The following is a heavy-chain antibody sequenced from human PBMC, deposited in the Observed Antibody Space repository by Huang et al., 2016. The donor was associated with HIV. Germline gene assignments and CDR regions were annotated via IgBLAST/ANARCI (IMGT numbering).Heavy chain of an antibody. V-gene: IGHV3-7*01. Sequence: EVQLVESGGGLVQPGGSLRLSCTASGFTFSSYWLSWVRQDTGKGVGGVASKRQDVSEKCYVDSEKGLFSISRDNAKNSLYLQMNSLRAEDTAVYYCARRLRYYYGSGRTSGYFDYWGQGTLVTVSS. D-gene: IGHD3-10*01. CDR2: KRQDVSEK. CDR1: GFTFSSYW. CDR3: ARRLRYYYGSGRTSGYFDY. J-gene: IGHJ4*02.